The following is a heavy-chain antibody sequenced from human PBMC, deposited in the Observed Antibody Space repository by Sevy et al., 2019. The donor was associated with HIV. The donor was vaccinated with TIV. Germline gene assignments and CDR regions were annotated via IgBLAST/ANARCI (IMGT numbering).Heavy chain of an antibody. CDR1: GFTFSSYW. CDR3: ARDRGVGTSSYGMDV. D-gene: IGHD1-26*01. J-gene: IGHJ6*02. V-gene: IGHV3-74*01. CDR2: INGDGGSA. Sequence: GGSLRLSCAASGFTFSSYWMHWVRQAPGKGLLWVSLINGDGGSANYADSVKGRFIISRDNAKNTLYLQMNSLRAEDSAVYQCARDRGVGTSSYGMDVWGQGTTVTVSS.